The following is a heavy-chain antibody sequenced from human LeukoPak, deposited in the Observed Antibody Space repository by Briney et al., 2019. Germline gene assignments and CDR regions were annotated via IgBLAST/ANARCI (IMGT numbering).Heavy chain of an antibody. Sequence: TGRSLRLSCAASGFIFSNYGMHWVRQAPGKRLEWVAVIWNDGSGTFHADSVKGRFRIARDNSKNTLYLQMNSLRAEDTAVYFCARDMGRAWYEPPDYWGQGTLVTVSS. CDR3: ARDMGRAWYEPPDY. V-gene: IGHV3-33*01. CDR1: GFIFSNYG. J-gene: IGHJ4*02. CDR2: IWNDGSGT. D-gene: IGHD1-14*01.